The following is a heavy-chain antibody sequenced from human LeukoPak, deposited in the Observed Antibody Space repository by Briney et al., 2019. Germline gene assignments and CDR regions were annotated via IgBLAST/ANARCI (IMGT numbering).Heavy chain of an antibody. CDR2: IYHSGST. D-gene: IGHD5-24*01. Sequence: SETLSLTCTVSGYSISSGYYWGWIRQPPGKGLEWIGSIYHSGSTYYNPSLKSRVTISVDTSKNQFSLKLSSVTAADTAVYYCGREMATIRGGLDAFDIRGQGTMVTVSS. J-gene: IGHJ3*02. CDR3: GREMATIRGGLDAFDI. CDR1: GYSISSGYY. V-gene: IGHV4-38-2*02.